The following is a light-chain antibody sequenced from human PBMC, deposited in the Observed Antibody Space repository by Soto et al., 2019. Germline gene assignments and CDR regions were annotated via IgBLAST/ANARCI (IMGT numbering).Light chain of an antibody. CDR3: QSYDSSLRGSV. CDR2: ANT. V-gene: IGLV1-40*01. CDR1: SSNIGADYD. J-gene: IGLJ3*02. Sequence: QSVLTQPPSVSGAPGQRVTISCTGSSSNIGADYDVHWYQQLPGAAPKLLIRANTHRPSGVPDRFSASKSGTSASLAITGLQADDDADYNCQSYDSSLRGSVFGGGTKLAVL.